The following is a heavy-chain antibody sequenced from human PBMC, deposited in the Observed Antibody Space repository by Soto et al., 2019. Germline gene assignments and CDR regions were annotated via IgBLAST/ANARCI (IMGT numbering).Heavy chain of an antibody. J-gene: IGHJ5*02. D-gene: IGHD5-12*01. CDR3: AREEGGGYDHRWFDP. CDR1: GGSISSGGYY. Sequence: QVQLQESGPGLVKPSQTLSLTCTVSGGSISSGGYYWSWIRQHPGKGLEWIGYIYYSGSTYYNPSLKRRVTISVDPSKMQFSLKLSSVTAADTAVYYCAREEGGGYDHRWFDPWGQGTLVTVSS. CDR2: IYYSGST. V-gene: IGHV4-31*03.